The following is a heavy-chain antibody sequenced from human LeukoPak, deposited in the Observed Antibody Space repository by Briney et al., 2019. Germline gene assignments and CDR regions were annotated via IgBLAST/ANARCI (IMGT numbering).Heavy chain of an antibody. CDR3: AREEGLFY. Sequence: PGGSLRLSCVASGFTVTYNFMSWVRQAAGKGLEWVSVIYSGGDTDSPDCVKAGFSISRANSKNTLYLQMNSLRAEDTAVYYWAREEGLFYWGQGTLVTVPS. D-gene: IGHD3/OR15-3a*01. CDR2: IYSGGDT. V-gene: IGHV3-53*01. CDR1: GFTVTYNF. J-gene: IGHJ4*02.